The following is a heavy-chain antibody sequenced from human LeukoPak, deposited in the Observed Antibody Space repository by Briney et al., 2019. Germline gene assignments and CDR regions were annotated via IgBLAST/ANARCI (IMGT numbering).Heavy chain of an antibody. Sequence: SVKVSCKASGGTFSSYAISWVRQAPGQGLEWMGGIIPIFGTANYAQKFQGRVTITTDESTSTAYMELSSLRSEDTAVYYCATDGKGELRLNYWGQGTLVTVSS. CDR1: GGTFSSYA. J-gene: IGHJ4*02. CDR2: IIPIFGTA. D-gene: IGHD1-26*01. V-gene: IGHV1-69*05. CDR3: ATDGKGELRLNY.